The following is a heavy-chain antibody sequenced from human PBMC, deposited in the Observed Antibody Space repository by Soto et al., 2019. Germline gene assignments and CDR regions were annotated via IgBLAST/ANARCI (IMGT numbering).Heavy chain of an antibody. Sequence: SETPSLTCSVSGVSISSVGYSWSWIRQPPGKGLDWIGYIYHSGSTYYNPSLTSRVTISVDRSNNQFSLKQSSLTAANTAAYYGVCSSARERAVGTSIDVYCKG. CDR1: GVSISSVGYS. J-gene: IGHJ6*03. V-gene: IGHV4-30-2*01. D-gene: IGHD3-10*02. CDR3: VCSSARERAVGTSIDV. CDR2: IYHSGST.